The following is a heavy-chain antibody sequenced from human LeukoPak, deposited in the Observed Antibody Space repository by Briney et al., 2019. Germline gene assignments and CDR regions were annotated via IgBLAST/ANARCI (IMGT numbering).Heavy chain of an antibody. CDR2: INHSGTT. J-gene: IGHJ5*02. Sequence: AETLSLTCAVYGGSFGGYYWSWVRQPPGKGLEWIWEINHSGTTNYNPYLKSRVTISVDTSKNQFSLKLSSVTAADTAVYYCAGLGYCSGGSCYHQSSRYNWFDPWGQGTLVTVSS. D-gene: IGHD2-15*01. V-gene: IGHV4-34*01. CDR3: AGLGYCSGGSCYHQSSRYNWFDP. CDR1: GGSFGGYY.